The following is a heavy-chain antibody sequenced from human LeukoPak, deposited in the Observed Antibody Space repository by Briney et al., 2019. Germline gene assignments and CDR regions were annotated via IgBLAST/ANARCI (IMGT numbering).Heavy chain of an antibody. CDR1: GFTFGSYA. D-gene: IGHD4-17*01. J-gene: IGHJ4*02. CDR2: IKHDESEE. CDR3: ARISVHYGDLFDC. V-gene: IGHV3-7*05. Sequence: GGSLRLSCAASGFTFGSYAMSWVRQAPGKGLEWVANIKHDESEESYVDSVKGRFTISRDNAQKSLYLQMKSLRAEDTAVYYCARISVHYGDLFDCWGQGTLVTVSS.